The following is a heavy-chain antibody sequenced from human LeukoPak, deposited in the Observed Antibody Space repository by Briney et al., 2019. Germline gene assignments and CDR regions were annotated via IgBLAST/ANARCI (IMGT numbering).Heavy chain of an antibody. D-gene: IGHD2-2*02. J-gene: IGHJ5*02. CDR2: IWYDGSIK. CDR3: AKGRIVVVPAAIPSGDWFDP. CDR1: GFTFSSYG. Sequence: PGGSLRLSCAASGFTFSSYGMHWVRQAPGKGLEWVAVIWYDGSIKYYADSVKGRFTISRDNSKNTLYLQMNSLRAEDTAVYYCAKGRIVVVPAAIPSGDWFDPWGQGTLVTVSS. V-gene: IGHV3-33*06.